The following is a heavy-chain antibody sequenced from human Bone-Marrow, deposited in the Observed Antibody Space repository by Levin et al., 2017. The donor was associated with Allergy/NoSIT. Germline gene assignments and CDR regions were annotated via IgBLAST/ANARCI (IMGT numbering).Heavy chain of an antibody. CDR2: LYSSAST. CDR3: ARKEGGVYGMDV. V-gene: IGHV4-59*01. J-gene: IGHJ6*02. D-gene: IGHD2-8*01. Sequence: SQTLSLTCTVSGGSIGNYYWSWIRQSPGKGLEWIGYLYSSASTVYNPSLKSRVSISVDLSKNHLFLRLRSVTAADTAVYYCARKEGGVYGMDVWGQGTTVTVS. CDR1: GGSIGNYY.